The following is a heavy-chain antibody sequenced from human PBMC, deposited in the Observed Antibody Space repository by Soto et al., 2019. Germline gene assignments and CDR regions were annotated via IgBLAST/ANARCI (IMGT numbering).Heavy chain of an antibody. CDR2: ISSSSSYI. CDR3: XXXXXGXXSNSLFVY. V-gene: IGHV3-21*01. J-gene: IGHJ4*02. CDR1: GFTFSSYS. D-gene: IGHD7-27*01. Sequence: EVQLVESGGGLVKPGGSLRLSCAASGFTFSSYSMNWVRQAPGKGLEWVSSISSSSSYIYYADSVKGRFSISRDNAKXSXXXXXXXXXXXXXXXXXXXXXXXGXXSNSLFVYWGQGTLVTVSS.